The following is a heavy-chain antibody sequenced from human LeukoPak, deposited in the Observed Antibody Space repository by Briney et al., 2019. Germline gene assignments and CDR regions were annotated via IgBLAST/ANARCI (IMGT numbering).Heavy chain of an antibody. CDR2: VTGSATST. CDR1: GFTFKYFA. Sequence: PGGSLRLSCAASGFTFKYFAMNWVRQAPGKGLEWVATVTGSATSTYYAHSVKGRFTISRDNSNNTLYLQMVSLRAEDTAVYYCAKSNRVGTSYSDYWGQGILVSVSS. V-gene: IGHV3-23*01. J-gene: IGHJ4*02. D-gene: IGHD1-26*01. CDR3: AKSNRVGTSYSDY.